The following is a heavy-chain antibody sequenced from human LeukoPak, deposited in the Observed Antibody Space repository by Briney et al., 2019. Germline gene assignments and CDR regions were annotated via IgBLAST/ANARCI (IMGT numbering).Heavy chain of an antibody. J-gene: IGHJ6*02. CDR3: ARAFIRITMIVVANGMDV. CDR2: ISAYNGNT. Sequence: ASVKVSCKASGYTFTSYGISWVRQAPGQGLEWMGWISAYNGNTNYAQKLQGRVTMTTDTSTSTAYMELRSLRSDDTAVYYCARAFIRITMIVVANGMDVWGQGTTVTVSS. V-gene: IGHV1-18*01. D-gene: IGHD3-22*01. CDR1: GYTFTSYG.